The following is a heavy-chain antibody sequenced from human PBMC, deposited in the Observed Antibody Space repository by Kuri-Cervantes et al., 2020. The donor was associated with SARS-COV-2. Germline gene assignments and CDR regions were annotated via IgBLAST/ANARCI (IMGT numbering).Heavy chain of an antibody. J-gene: IGHJ5*02. D-gene: IGHD1-14*01. CDR2: INHSGST. CDR1: GGSFSGYY. CDR3: ARPRRVWFDP. Sequence: SETLSLTCAVYGGSFSGYYWSWIRQPPGKGLEWIGEINHSGSTNYNPSLKSRVTISVDTSKNQFSLKLSSVTAADTAVYYCARPRRVWFDPWGQGTLVTVS. V-gene: IGHV4-34*01.